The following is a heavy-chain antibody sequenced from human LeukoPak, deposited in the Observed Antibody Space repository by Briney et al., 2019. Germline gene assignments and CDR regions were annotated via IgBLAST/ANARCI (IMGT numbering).Heavy chain of an antibody. J-gene: IGHJ4*02. CDR2: IWYDGSSK. CDR1: GFTFSSYG. CDR3: AKVRLPYDSSGYYEAAPPDY. Sequence: PAGSLRLSCAASGFTFSSYGMHWVRQAQGKGLEWVAVIWYDGSSKYYADSVKGRFTISRDNSKNTLYLQMNSLRAEDTAVYYCAKVRLPYDSSGYYEAAPPDYWGQGTLVTVSS. V-gene: IGHV3-33*06. D-gene: IGHD3-22*01.